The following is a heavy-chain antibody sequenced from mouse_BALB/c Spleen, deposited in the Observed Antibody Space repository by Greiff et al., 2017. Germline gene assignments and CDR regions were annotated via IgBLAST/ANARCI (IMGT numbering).Heavy chain of an antibody. Sequence: EVKLMESGGGLVQPGGSMKLSCVASGFTFSNYWMNWVRQSPEKGLEWVAEIRLKSNNYATHYAESVKGRFTISRDDSKSSVYLQMNNLRAEDTGIYYCTSTGTYYYAMDYWGQGTSVTVSS. CDR2: IRLKSNNYAT. J-gene: IGHJ4*01. D-gene: IGHD4-1*02. V-gene: IGHV6-6*02. CDR1: GFTFSNYW. CDR3: TSTGTYYYAMDY.